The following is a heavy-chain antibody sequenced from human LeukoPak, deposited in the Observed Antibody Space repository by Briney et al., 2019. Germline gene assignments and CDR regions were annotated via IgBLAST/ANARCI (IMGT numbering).Heavy chain of an antibody. Sequence: WETLSLTFTVSGGPISSYYWSWSRQHPGEGLEGIGYIFSRGSTNHNPSLKSRVTISVDTSKNQFSLKLSSVAAADTAVYYCARGGNWFDPWGQGTLVTVSS. CDR3: ARGGNWFDP. D-gene: IGHD3-16*01. CDR1: GGPISSYY. CDR2: IFSRGST. J-gene: IGHJ5*02. V-gene: IGHV4-59*01.